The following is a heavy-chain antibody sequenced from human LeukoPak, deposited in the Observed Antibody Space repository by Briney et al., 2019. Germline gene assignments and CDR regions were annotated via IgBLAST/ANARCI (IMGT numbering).Heavy chain of an antibody. CDR3: ARDRGPNYDAFDI. V-gene: IGHV3-30-3*01. CDR1: GFTFSSYA. J-gene: IGHJ3*02. CDR2: ISYDGSNK. D-gene: IGHD4/OR15-4a*01. Sequence: AGGSLRLSCAASGFTFSSYAMHWVRQAPGKGLEWVAVISYDGSNKYYADSVKGRFTISRDNSKNTLYLQMNSLRAEDTAVYYCARDRGPNYDAFDIWGQGTMVTVSS.